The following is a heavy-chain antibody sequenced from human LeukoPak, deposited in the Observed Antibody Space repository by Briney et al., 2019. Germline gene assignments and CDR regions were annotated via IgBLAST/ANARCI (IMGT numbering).Heavy chain of an antibody. CDR3: TKDIDY. CDR1: GYSISSGYY. Sequence: SETLSLTCTVSGYSISSGYYWGWIRQPPGKGLEWIGSIYHSGSTYYNPSLKSRVTMSVDTSKNQFSLRLRSVTAADTAVYYCTKDIDYWGQGSLVTVSS. CDR2: IYHSGST. V-gene: IGHV4-38-2*02. J-gene: IGHJ4*02.